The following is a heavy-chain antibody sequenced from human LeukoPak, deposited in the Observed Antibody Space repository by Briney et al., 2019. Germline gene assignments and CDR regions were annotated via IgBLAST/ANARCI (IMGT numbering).Heavy chain of an antibody. V-gene: IGHV1-2*02. CDR3: ARVPKLGDFDY. D-gene: IGHD3-16*01. Sequence: ASVKVSCKASGYTFTSYDINWVRQAPGQGLEWMGWINPNSGGTNYAQKFQGRVTMTRDTSISTAYMELSRLRSDDTAVYYCARVPKLGDFDYWGQGTLVTVSS. J-gene: IGHJ4*02. CDR1: GYTFTSYD. CDR2: INPNSGGT.